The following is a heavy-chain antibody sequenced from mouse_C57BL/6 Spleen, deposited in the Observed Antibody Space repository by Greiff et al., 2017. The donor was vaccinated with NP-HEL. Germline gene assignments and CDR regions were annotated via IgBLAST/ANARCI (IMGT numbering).Heavy chain of an antibody. D-gene: IGHD1-3*01. J-gene: IGHJ4*01. CDR2: INPSSGYT. Sequence: VQLQQSGAELARPGASVKMSCKASGYTFTSYTMHWVKQRPGQGLEWIGYINPSSGYTKYNQKFKDKATLTADKSSSTAYMQLSSLTSEDSAVYYCARGEELGAMDYWGQGTSGTVSS. CDR3: ARGEELGAMDY. V-gene: IGHV1-4*01. CDR1: GYTFTSYT.